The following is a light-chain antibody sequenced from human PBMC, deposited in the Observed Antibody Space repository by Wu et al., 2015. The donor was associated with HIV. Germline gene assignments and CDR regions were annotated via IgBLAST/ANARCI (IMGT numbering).Light chain of an antibody. CDR2: QAS. CDR1: QSISHW. J-gene: IGKJ2*01. V-gene: IGKV1-5*03. CDR3: QQYNTYPYI. Sequence: DIQMTQSPSTLSASVGDRVTITCRASQSISHWLAWYQQKPGRAPKLLIYQASNLERGVPSRFSGSGFGTEFTLTISSLQSDDFATYYCQQYNTYPYIFGQGTKLEI.